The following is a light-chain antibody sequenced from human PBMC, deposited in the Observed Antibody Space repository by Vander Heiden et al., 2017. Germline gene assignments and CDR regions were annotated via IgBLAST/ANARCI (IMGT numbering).Light chain of an antibody. CDR1: RRDIGSYDL. Sequence: QSALTQPASVSGSPGQSITFSCTGNRRDIGSYDLVAWYQQHPGKVPELIIYDISARPSGVSSRFSGSKSSNTASLTISELEADDEADYYCCADAGVRGVFGGGTKVTVL. V-gene: IGLV2-23*02. CDR3: CADAGVRGV. CDR2: DIS. J-gene: IGLJ3*02.